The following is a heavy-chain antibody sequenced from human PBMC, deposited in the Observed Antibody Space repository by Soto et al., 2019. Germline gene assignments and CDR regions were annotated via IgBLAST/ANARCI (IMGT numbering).Heavy chain of an antibody. V-gene: IGHV3-23*01. Sequence: EVQLLESGGGLVQPGGSLRLSCAASGFIFSDYAMSWVRQAPGKGLEWVSAINGRGGKTYYADSVKGRFTISRDNSKNPLNLQMNSLTAEDTAIYYCGKEREQVVIDSWGQGTLVTVSS. D-gene: IGHD6-6*01. CDR1: GFIFSDYA. CDR2: INGRGGKT. J-gene: IGHJ5*01. CDR3: GKEREQVVIDS.